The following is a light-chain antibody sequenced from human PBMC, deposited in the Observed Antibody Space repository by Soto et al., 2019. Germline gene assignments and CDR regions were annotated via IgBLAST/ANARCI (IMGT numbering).Light chain of an antibody. J-gene: IGLJ2*01. CDR1: SSDVGGYNY. CDR2: EVS. Sequence: QSALTQPASVSGTPGQSITISCTGTSSDVGGYNYVSWYQQHPGKAPKLMIYEVSNQRSEVSNRFSGAKSGNTASLTISGLHAEDEADDYCSSYPNSHTRVVFGGGTKRTVL. V-gene: IGLV2-14*01. CDR3: SSYPNSHTRVV.